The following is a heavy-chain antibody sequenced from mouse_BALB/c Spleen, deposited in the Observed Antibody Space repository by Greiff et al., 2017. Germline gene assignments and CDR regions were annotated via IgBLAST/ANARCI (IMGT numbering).Heavy chain of an antibody. J-gene: IGHJ4*01. CDR3: ASIYYGNYEDAMDY. CDR2: IDPANGNT. D-gene: IGHD2-1*01. Sequence: EVQLQQSGAELVKPGASVKLSCTASGFNIKDTYMHWVKQRPEQGLEWIGRIDPANGNTKYDPKFQGKATITADTSSNTAYLQLSSLTSEDTAVYYCASIYYGNYEDAMDYWGQGTSVTVSS. CDR1: GFNIKDTY. V-gene: IGHV14-3*02.